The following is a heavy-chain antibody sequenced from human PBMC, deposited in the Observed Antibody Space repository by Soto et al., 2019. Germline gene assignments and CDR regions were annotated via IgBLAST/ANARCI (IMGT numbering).Heavy chain of an antibody. CDR3: ARHHFHYYGSGRSSGPLDY. D-gene: IGHD3-10*01. J-gene: IGHJ4*02. CDR2: IYYSGST. V-gene: IGHV4-39*01. Sequence: SETLSLTCTVSGGSISSSSYYWGWIRQPPGKGLEWIGSIYYSGSTYYNPSLKSRVTISVDTSKNQFSLKLSSVTAADTAVYYCARHHFHYYGSGRSSGPLDYWGQGTLVTVSS. CDR1: GGSISSSSYY.